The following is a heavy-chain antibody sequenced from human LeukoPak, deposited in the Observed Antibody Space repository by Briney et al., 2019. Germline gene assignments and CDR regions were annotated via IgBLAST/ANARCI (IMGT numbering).Heavy chain of an antibody. CDR3: ATYYGGNPEYLQH. J-gene: IGHJ1*01. CDR1: GLNFKIYG. Sequence: GGSLRLSCAASGLNFKIYGMEWVRQAPGKGLEWVSFIWHDGSYKYYADSVRGRFSISRDNSKNTLYLQMNSLRAEDTAVYYCATYYGGNPEYLQHWGQGALVIVSS. D-gene: IGHD2-21*01. CDR2: IWHDGSYK. V-gene: IGHV3-30*02.